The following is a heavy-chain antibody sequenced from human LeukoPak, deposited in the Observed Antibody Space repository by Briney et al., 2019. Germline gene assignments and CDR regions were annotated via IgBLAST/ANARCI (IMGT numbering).Heavy chain of an antibody. D-gene: IGHD3-22*01. CDR1: GGSISSGSYY. CDR3: ASARFYYYDSSGYPYYFDN. CDR2: INYRANT. Sequence: SQTLSLTCTVSGGSISSGSYYWSWIRQPPGKGLEWIGYINYRANTFYNPSLRSRLDMSIDTSRSQFSLKLKSVTAADTAVYFCASARFYYYDSSGYPYYFDNWGQGVLVPVSS. J-gene: IGHJ4*02. V-gene: IGHV4-30-4*01.